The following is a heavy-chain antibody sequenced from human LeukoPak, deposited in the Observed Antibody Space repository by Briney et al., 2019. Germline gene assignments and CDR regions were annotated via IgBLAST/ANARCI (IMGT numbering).Heavy chain of an antibody. J-gene: IGHJ4*02. CDR2: ITGGGDDT. V-gene: IGHV3-23*01. CDR1: GFTFSNYA. D-gene: IGHD6-6*01. CDR3: AKGSTSSRPYYFDY. Sequence: GGSLRLSCTASGFTFSNYAMSWVRQAPGKGLEWISAITGGGDDTYHADSVKGRLTISRDNSKNTLYLQMNSLGVEDTAVYYCAKGSTSSRPYYFDYWGQGALVTVSS.